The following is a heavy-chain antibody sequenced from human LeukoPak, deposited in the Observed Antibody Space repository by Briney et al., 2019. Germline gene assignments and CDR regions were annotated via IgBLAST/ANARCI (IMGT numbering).Heavy chain of an antibody. CDR1: GFTFSSYS. CDR3: ARGAVAVALGFDY. CDR2: ISSSSSTI. D-gene: IGHD6-19*01. J-gene: IGHJ4*02. V-gene: IGHV3-48*01. Sequence: GGSLRLSCAASGFTFSSYSMNWVRQAPGKGLEWVSYISSSSSTIYYADSVKGRFTISRDNAKNSLYLQMNSLRAEDTAVYYCARGAVAVALGFDYWGQGTLVTVSS.